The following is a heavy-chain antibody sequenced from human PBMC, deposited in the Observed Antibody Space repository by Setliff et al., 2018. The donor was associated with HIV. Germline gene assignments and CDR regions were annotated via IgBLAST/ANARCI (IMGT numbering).Heavy chain of an antibody. CDR2: ILYSGST. J-gene: IGHJ4*02. Sequence: SETLSLTCTVSGGSITSSTYYWDWIRQPPGKGLEWIGSILYSGSTYYNPSVKSRVTVSIDTSKNQFSLRLSSVTAADTAVYYCARDHKYYYDSSGLDYWGQGTLVTVSS. V-gene: IGHV4-39*07. CDR3: ARDHKYYYDSSGLDY. CDR1: GGSITSSTYY. D-gene: IGHD3-22*01.